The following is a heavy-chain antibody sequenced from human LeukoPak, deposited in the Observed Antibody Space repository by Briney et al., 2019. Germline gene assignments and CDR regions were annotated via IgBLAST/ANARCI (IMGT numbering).Heavy chain of an antibody. CDR2: INRDGGET. CDR1: GFTFSTYW. J-gene: IGHJ5*02. Sequence: GGSLRLSCGASGFTFSTYWMSWVRQGPGKGLEWVANINRDGGETYYVDSAEGRLTISRDNARNSVFLQMNSLRAEDTAMYYCARNVNGRFDPWGQGTLVIVSS. D-gene: IGHD2-8*01. CDR3: ARNVNGRFDP. V-gene: IGHV3-7*02.